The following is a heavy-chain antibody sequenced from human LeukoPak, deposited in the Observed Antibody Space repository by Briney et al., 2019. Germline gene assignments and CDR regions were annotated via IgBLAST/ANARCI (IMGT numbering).Heavy chain of an antibody. CDR2: IYHSGST. Sequence: SETLSLTCTVSGGSISSSSYYWGWIRQPPGKGRGWIGNIYHSGSTYYNPSLKSRVTILVDTSKNQFSLKLGSVTAADTAVYYCARLHAGSSTSEYFDYWGQGSLVTVSS. D-gene: IGHD3-10*01. CDR1: GGSISSSSYY. CDR3: ARLHAGSSTSEYFDY. V-gene: IGHV4-39*07. J-gene: IGHJ4*02.